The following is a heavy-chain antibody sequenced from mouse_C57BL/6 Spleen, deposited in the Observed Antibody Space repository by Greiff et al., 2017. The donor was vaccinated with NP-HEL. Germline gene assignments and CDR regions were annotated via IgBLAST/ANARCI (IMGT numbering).Heavy chain of an antibody. CDR1: GFTFTDYY. Sequence: EVKVVESGGGLVQPGGSLSLSCAASGFTFTDYYMSWVRQPPGKALEWLGFIRNKANGYTTEYSASVKVRFTISRDNSQSILYLQMNALRAEDSATYYCARSYYYGSSYVDAMDYWGQGTSVTVSS. CDR2: IRNKANGYTT. V-gene: IGHV7-3*01. D-gene: IGHD1-1*01. J-gene: IGHJ4*01. CDR3: ARSYYYGSSYVDAMDY.